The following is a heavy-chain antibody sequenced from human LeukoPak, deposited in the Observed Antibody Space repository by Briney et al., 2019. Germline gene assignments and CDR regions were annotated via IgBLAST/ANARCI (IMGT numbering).Heavy chain of an antibody. CDR1: GFTFSSNA. Sequence: GGSLRLSCAASGFTFSSNAMSWVRQAPGKGLEWVSAISGSGGSTYYADSVKGRFTISRDNSKNTLYLQMNSLRAEDTAVYYCAKYCSGGSCYRSCFDYWGQGTLVTVSS. J-gene: IGHJ4*02. CDR2: ISGSGGST. CDR3: AKYCSGGSCYRSCFDY. V-gene: IGHV3-23*01. D-gene: IGHD2-15*01.